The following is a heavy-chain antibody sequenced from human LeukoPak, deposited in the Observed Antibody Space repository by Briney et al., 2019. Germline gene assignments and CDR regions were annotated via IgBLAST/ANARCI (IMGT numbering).Heavy chain of an antibody. CDR1: GGSFSGYY. J-gene: IGHJ4*02. V-gene: IGHV4-34*01. CDR2: INHSGST. CDR3: ARGRQPDHIVVVPAANGLDY. Sequence: SETLSLTCAVYGGSFSGYYWSWIRQPPGKGLEWIGEINHSGSTNYNPSLKSRVTISVDTSKNQFSLKLSSVTAADTAVYYCARGRQPDHIVVVPAANGLDYWGQGTLVTVSS. D-gene: IGHD2-2*01.